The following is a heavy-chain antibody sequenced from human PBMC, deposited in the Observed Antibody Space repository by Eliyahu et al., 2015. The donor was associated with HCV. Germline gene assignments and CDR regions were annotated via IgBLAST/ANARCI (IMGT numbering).Heavy chain of an antibody. J-gene: IGHJ3*02. Sequence: EVQLVESGGGLVQPGGSLRLSCAASGFTFSSYAMXWVRQAPGKGLEYVSXISSNGGSTYYXNSVKGRFTISRDNSKNTLYLQMGSLRAEDMAVYYCARDLPGANDAFDIWGQGTMVTVSS. D-gene: IGHD7-27*01. CDR2: ISSNGGST. CDR1: GFTFSSYA. CDR3: ARDLPGANDAFDI. V-gene: IGHV3-64*01.